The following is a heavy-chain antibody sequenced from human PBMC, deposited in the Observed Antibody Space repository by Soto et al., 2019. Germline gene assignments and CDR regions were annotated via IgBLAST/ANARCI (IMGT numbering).Heavy chain of an antibody. D-gene: IGHD6-6*01. J-gene: IGHJ6*02. CDR2: IDPSDSYT. CDR3: AISSIAARLSGMDV. V-gene: IGHV5-10-1*01. CDR1: GYSFTSYW. Sequence: PWESLKISCKGSGYSFTSYWISWVRQMPGKGLEWMGRIDPSDSYTNYSPSFQGHVTISADKSISTAYLQWSSLKASDTAMYYCAISSIAARLSGMDVWGQGTTGTLPS.